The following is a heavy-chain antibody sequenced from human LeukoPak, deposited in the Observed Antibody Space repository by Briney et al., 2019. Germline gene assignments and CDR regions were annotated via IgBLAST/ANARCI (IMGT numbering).Heavy chain of an antibody. D-gene: IGHD2-2*01. CDR3: AREGSGRYCSSTSCFSVTYGMDV. CDR2: IYSGGST. CDR1: GFTVSSNY. V-gene: IGHV3-53*01. J-gene: IGHJ6*02. Sequence: GGFLRLSCAASGFTVSSNYMSWVRQAPGKGLEWVSVIYSGGSTYYADSVKGRFTISRDNSKNTLYLQMNSLRAEDTAVYYCAREGSGRYCSSTSCFSVTYGMDVWGQGTTVTVSS.